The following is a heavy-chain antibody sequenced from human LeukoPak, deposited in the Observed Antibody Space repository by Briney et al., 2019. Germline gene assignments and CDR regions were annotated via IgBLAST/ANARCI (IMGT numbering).Heavy chain of an antibody. CDR1: GFTVSSNY. CDR2: IYSGGST. J-gene: IGHJ4*02. CDR3: ARDPSPYYDILTGYRERGD. D-gene: IGHD3-9*01. V-gene: IGHV3-66*02. Sequence: GGSLRLSCAASGFTVSSNYMSWVRQAPGKGLEWVSVIYSGGSTYYADSVKGRFTISRDNSKNTLYLQMNSLRAEDTAVYYCARDPSPYYDILTGYRERGDWGQGTLVTVSS.